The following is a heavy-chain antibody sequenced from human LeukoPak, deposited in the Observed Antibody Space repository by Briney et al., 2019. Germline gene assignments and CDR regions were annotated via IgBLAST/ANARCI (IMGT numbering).Heavy chain of an antibody. V-gene: IGHV3-30*04. CDR3: AKSFSTYYYDSSGYLGDAFDI. J-gene: IGHJ3*02. CDR2: ISYDGSNK. CDR1: GFTFSSYA. D-gene: IGHD3-22*01. Sequence: GGSLRLSCAASGFTFSSYAMHWVRQAPGKGLEWVAVISYDGSNKKYADSVKGRFTISRDNSKNTLYLQMNSLRAEDTAVYYCAKSFSTYYYDSSGYLGDAFDIWGQGTMVTVSS.